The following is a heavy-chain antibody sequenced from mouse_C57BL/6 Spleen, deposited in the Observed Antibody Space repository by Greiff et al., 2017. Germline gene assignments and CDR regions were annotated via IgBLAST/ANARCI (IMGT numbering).Heavy chain of an antibody. CDR1: GFNIKDYY. J-gene: IGHJ2*01. V-gene: IGHV14-1*01. CDR2: IDPEDGDT. D-gene: IGHD1-1*01. Sequence: EVKLQESGAELVRPGASVKLSCTASGFNIKDYYMHWVKQRPEQGLEWIGRIDPEDGDTEYAPKFQGKATMTADTSSNTAYLQLSSLTSEDTAVYYCTTYGSSLRFYFDYWGQGTTLTVSS. CDR3: TTYGSSLRFYFDY.